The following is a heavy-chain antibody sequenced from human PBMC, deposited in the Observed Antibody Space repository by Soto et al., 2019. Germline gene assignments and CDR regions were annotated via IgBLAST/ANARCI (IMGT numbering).Heavy chain of an antibody. CDR3: ARSYGGNSFLSHFDY. Sequence: PSETLSLTCTVSGGSISSYYWSWIRQPPGKGLEWIGYIYYSGSTNYNPSLKSRVTISVDTSKNQFSLKLSSVTAADTAVYYCARSYGGNSFLSHFDYWGQGTLVTVSS. V-gene: IGHV4-59*08. CDR1: GGSISSYY. CDR2: IYYSGST. J-gene: IGHJ4*02. D-gene: IGHD4-17*01.